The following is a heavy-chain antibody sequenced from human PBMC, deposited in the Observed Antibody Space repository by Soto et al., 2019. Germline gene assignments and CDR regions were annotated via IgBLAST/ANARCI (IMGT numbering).Heavy chain of an antibody. CDR2: VIPILGIA. V-gene: IGHV1-69*02. J-gene: IGHJ5*02. Sequence: QVQLVQSGAEVKKPGSSVKVSCKASGGTFSSYTISWVRQAPGQGLEWMGRVIPILGIANYAQKFQGRVTITADKSTSTAYMELSSLRSEDTAVYYCARVVGSCSSSCSRARIDPWGQGTLVTVSS. CDR1: GGTFSSYT. CDR3: ARVVGSCSSSCSRARIDP. D-gene: IGHD2-2*01.